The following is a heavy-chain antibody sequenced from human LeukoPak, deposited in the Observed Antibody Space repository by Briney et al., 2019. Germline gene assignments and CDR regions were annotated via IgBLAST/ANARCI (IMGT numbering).Heavy chain of an antibody. D-gene: IGHD2-21*01. CDR3: ARDIAPSGDFDY. Sequence: GGSLRLSCAASGFTFSTYSMNWVRQAPGKGLEWVSSVSSTGGHIYYADSVKGRFTISRDNAKNSLYLQMNSLRAEDTAVYYCARDIAPSGDFDYWGQGTLVTVSS. J-gene: IGHJ4*02. CDR2: VSSTGGHI. CDR1: GFTFSTYS. V-gene: IGHV3-21*01.